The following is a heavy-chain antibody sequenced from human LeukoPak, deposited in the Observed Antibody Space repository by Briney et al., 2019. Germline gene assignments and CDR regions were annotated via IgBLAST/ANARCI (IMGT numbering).Heavy chain of an antibody. V-gene: IGHV3-23*01. Sequence: GGSLRLSCAASGFTFSSYAMSWVRQAPGKGLEWVSAISGSGGSTYYADSVKGRFTISRDNAKNSLYLQMNSLRAEDTAVYYCARDWDEYSSSSVGGDYWGQGTLVTVSS. CDR3: ARDWDEYSSSSVGGDY. D-gene: IGHD6-6*01. CDR2: ISGSGGST. CDR1: GFTFSSYA. J-gene: IGHJ4*02.